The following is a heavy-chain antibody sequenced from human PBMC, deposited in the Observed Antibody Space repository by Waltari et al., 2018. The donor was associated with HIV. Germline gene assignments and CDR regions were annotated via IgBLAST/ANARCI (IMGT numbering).Heavy chain of an antibody. Sequence: QITLKESGPTLVKPTQTLTLTCSFSGFSLSTSGVGVAWIRQPPGKALEWLALIFWDDDQRYSPSLRSRLTITKDTSKNQVVLRMTNLDPVDTGTYYCAHSGRRRASTWSFDFWGQGTLVTVSS. CDR2: IFWDDDQ. CDR3: AHSGRRRASTWSFDF. J-gene: IGHJ4*02. D-gene: IGHD6-13*01. CDR1: GFSLSTSGVG. V-gene: IGHV2-5*02.